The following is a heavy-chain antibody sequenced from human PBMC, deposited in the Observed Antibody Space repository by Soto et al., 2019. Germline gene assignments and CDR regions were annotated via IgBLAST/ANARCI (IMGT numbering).Heavy chain of an antibody. D-gene: IGHD4-17*01. J-gene: IGHJ4*02. CDR2: ISSSSSYI. V-gene: IGHV3-21*01. CDR3: ARDGDRLRPFDY. CDR1: GFTFSSYS. Sequence: EVQLVESGGGLVKPGGSLRLSCAASGFTFSSYSMNWVRQDPGQGLEWVSSISSSSSYIYYAESVKGRFTISRDNAKNSLYRQMSCLRAEDTDEYSCARDGDRLRPFDYWGQGTLVTVSS.